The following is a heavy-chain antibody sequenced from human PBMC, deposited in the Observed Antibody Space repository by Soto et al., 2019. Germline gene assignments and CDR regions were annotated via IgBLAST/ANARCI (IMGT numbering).Heavy chain of an antibody. CDR3: ARDSSKPIAAASYYYYYGMDV. J-gene: IGHJ6*02. CDR2: IIPIFGTA. V-gene: IGHV1-69*13. Sequence: SLKVSCKASGGTFSSYAISWVRQAPGQGLEWMGGIIPIFGTANYAQKFQGRVTITADESTSTAYMELSSLRSEDTAVYYCARDSSKPIAAASYYYYYGMDVWGQGTTVTVSS. CDR1: GGTFSSYA. D-gene: IGHD6-13*01.